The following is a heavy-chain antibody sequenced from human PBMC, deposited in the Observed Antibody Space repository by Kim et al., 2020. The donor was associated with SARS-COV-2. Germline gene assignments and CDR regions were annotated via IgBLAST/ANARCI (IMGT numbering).Heavy chain of an antibody. V-gene: IGHV4-4*07. CDR3: ARQVAGTDRRFDY. J-gene: IGHJ4*02. CDR1: GGSFSSYR. Sequence: SETLSLICTVSGGSFSSYRWSWIRQSAEKGLEWIGRIHASGSTNYNPSLKSRLTMSVDASQHQMSLKLYSVTAADTAMYYCARQVAGTDRRFDYWGQGILVTVSS. CDR2: IHASGST. D-gene: IGHD6-19*01.